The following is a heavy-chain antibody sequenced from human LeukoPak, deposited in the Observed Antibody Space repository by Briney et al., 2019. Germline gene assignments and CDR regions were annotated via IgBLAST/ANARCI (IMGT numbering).Heavy chain of an antibody. Sequence: GGPLRLSCAASGFTFSSYAMSWVRQAPGKGLEWVSAISGSGGSTYYADSVKGRFTISRDNSKNTLYLQMNSLRAEDTAVYYCAKLAPYDYVWGSYRWEGNYFDYWGQGTLVTVSS. J-gene: IGHJ4*02. V-gene: IGHV3-23*01. D-gene: IGHD3-16*02. CDR1: GFTFSSYA. CDR3: AKLAPYDYVWGSYRWEGNYFDY. CDR2: ISGSGGST.